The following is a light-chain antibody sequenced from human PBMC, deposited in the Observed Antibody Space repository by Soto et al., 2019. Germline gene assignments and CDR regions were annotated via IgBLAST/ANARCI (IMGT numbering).Light chain of an antibody. V-gene: IGKV3-15*01. CDR2: GAS. J-gene: IGKJ1*01. CDR1: QSVSSN. Sequence: EIVMTQAPATLSVSPGERATLSCRASQSVSSNLAWYQQKPGQAPRLLIYGASTRATGIPARFSGSGSGTEFTLTISSLHSEDFAVYYCQPYNNWPQTFGQGTKVYIK. CDR3: QPYNNWPQT.